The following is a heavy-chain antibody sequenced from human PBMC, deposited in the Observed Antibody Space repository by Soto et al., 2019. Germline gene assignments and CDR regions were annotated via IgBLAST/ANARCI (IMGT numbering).Heavy chain of an antibody. D-gene: IGHD3-3*01. CDR2: INPNSGGT. V-gene: IGHV1-2*02. CDR3: ARVFRSGYYNYCLLYL. J-gene: IGHJ2*01. Sequence: ASVKVSCKSSGYTFTVYHMHWVRQAPGQGLEWMGWINPNSGGTKYAQKFEGRVTMTRDTSISTAYMELNNLTSDDTAVYYCARVFRSGYYNYCLLYLCGRGTLVTVSA. CDR1: GYTFTVYH.